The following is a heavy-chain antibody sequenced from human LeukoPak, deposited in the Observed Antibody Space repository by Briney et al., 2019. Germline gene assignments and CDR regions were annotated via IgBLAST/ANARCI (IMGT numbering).Heavy chain of an antibody. CDR2: IYHSGST. CDR3: ARAPHFFDISGSRYYFDY. CDR1: GFTFSSYS. D-gene: IGHD3-22*01. Sequence: NPGGSLRLSCAASGFTFSSYSMNWVRQAPGKGLEWIGSIYHSGSTYYNPSLKSRVTISVDTSKNQFSLKLSSVTAADTAVYYCARAPHFFDISGSRYYFDYWGQGTLVTVSS. J-gene: IGHJ4*02. V-gene: IGHV4-38-2*01.